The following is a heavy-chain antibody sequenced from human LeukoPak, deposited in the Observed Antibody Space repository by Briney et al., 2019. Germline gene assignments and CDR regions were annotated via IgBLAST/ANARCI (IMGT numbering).Heavy chain of an antibody. Sequence: GGSLRLSCAASGFTFSSYWMHWVRQAPGKGLEWVSGINWNGGSTGYADSVKGRFTISRDNAKNSLYLQMNSLRAEDTALYYCARDSGYSGYDTGGFDYWGQGTLVTVSS. J-gene: IGHJ4*02. D-gene: IGHD5-12*01. CDR3: ARDSGYSGYDTGGFDY. CDR2: INWNGGST. CDR1: GFTFSSYW. V-gene: IGHV3-20*04.